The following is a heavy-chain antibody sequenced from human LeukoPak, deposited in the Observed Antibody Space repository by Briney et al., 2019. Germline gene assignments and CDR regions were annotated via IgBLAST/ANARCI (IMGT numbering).Heavy chain of an antibody. D-gene: IGHD2-8*01. CDR3: AMSSMVYASIGAFDI. CDR1: GYTFTNYA. V-gene: IGHV1-3*03. CDR2: INADNGNT. J-gene: IGHJ3*02. Sequence: GASVKVSCKTSGYTFTNYAMHWVRQAPGQRLEWMGWINADNGNTKYSQEFQGRVTITRDTSASTTYMEPSSLRSEDMAVYYCAMSSMVYASIGAFDIWGQGTMVTVSS.